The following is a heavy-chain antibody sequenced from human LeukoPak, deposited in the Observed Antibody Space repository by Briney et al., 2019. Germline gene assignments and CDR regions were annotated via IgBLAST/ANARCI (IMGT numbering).Heavy chain of an antibody. Sequence: ASVKVSCKASGYTFTSYAMHWVRQAPGQRLEWMGWINAGNGNTKYSQKFQGRVTITRDTSASTAYMELSSLRSEDTAVYYCARDTYTPGSYYNGNFDYWGQGTLVTVSS. CDR1: GYTFTSYA. J-gene: IGHJ4*02. V-gene: IGHV1-3*01. CDR2: INAGNGNT. CDR3: ARDTYTPGSYYNGNFDY. D-gene: IGHD3-10*01.